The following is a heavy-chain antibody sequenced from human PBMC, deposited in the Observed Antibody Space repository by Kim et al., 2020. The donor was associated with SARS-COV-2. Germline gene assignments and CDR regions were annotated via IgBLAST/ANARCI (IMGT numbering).Heavy chain of an antibody. D-gene: IGHD3-22*01. Sequence: VKGRFTISRHNSKNTLYLQMNSLRAEDTAVYYCARALYYDSSGYWYYFDYWGQGTLVTVSS. V-gene: IGHV3-53*04. J-gene: IGHJ4*02. CDR3: ARALYYDSSGYWYYFDY.